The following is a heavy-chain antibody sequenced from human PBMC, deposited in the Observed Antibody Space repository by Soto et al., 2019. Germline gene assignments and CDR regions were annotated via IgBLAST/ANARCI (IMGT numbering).Heavy chain of an antibody. J-gene: IGHJ4*02. D-gene: IGHD3-22*01. CDR2: IIPIFGTA. V-gene: IGHV1-69*13. CDR3: ASCLNYYDSSGYAYFDY. CDR1: GGTFSSYA. Sequence: SVKVSCKASGGTFSSYAISWVRQAPGQGLEWMGGIIPIFGTANYAQKFQGRVTITADESTSTAYMELSSLRSEDTAVYYCASCLNYYDSSGYAYFDYCGQGTLVTVYS.